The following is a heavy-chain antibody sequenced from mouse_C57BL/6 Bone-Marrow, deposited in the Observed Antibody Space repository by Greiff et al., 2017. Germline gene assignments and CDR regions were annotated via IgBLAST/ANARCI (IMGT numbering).Heavy chain of an antibody. CDR3: AREVYYDYSFAY. Sequence: EVQLVESGGGLVKPGGSLKLSCAASGFTFSSYAMSWVRQTPEKRLEWVATISDGGSYTYYPDNVKGRFTISRDNAKNNLYLQMSLLKSEDTAMYYCAREVYYDYSFAYWGQGTLVTVSA. D-gene: IGHD2-4*01. J-gene: IGHJ3*01. CDR2: ISDGGSYT. CDR1: GFTFSSYA. V-gene: IGHV5-4*01.